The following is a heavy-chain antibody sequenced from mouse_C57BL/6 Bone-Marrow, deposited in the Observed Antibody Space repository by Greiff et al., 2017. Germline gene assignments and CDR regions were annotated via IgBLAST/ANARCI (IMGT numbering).Heavy chain of an antibody. CDR1: GYTFTSYG. D-gene: IGHD2-3*01. Sequence: VHLVESGAELARPGASVKLSCKASGYTFTSYGISWVKQRTGQGLEWIGEIYPRSGNTYYNEKFKGKATLTADKSSSTAYMELRSLTSEDSAVYFCARGSWLLEMDYWGQGTSVTVSS. V-gene: IGHV1-81*01. CDR3: ARGSWLLEMDY. CDR2: IYPRSGNT. J-gene: IGHJ4*01.